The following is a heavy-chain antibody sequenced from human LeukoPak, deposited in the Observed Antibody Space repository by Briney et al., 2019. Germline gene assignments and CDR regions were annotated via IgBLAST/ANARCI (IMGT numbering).Heavy chain of an antibody. CDR3: ARPLHYDILTGPSPGGY. CDR2: ISYDGSNK. CDR1: GFTFRSYA. Sequence: PGGSLRLSCAASGFTFRSYAMHWVRQAPGKGLEWVAVISYDGSNKYYADSVKGRFTISRDNSKNTLYLQMNSLRAEDTAVYYCARPLHYDILTGPSPGGYWGQGTLVTVSS. J-gene: IGHJ4*02. V-gene: IGHV3-30-3*01. D-gene: IGHD3-9*01.